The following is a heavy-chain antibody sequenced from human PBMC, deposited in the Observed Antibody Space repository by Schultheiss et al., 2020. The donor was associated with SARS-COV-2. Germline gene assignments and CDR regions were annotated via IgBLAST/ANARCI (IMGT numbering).Heavy chain of an antibody. Sequence: SQTLSLTCTVSGGSISSSSYYWGWIRQPPGKGLEWIGSIYYSGSTYYNPSLKSRVTISVDTSKNQFSLKLSSVTAADTAVYYCARGYPYCGGDCYPSFQHWGQGTLVTVSS. CDR3: ARGYPYCGGDCYPSFQH. D-gene: IGHD2-21*02. CDR1: GGSISSSSYY. V-gene: IGHV4-39*07. CDR2: IYYSGST. J-gene: IGHJ1*01.